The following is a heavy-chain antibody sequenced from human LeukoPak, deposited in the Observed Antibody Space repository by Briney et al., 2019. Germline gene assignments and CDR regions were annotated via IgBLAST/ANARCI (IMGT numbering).Heavy chain of an antibody. V-gene: IGHV4-34*01. Sequence: SETLSLTCVVYGGSFSGYYWSWIRQPPGKGLEWIGSIYYSGSTYYNPSLKSRVTISVDTSKNQFSLKLSSVTAADTAVYYCAGKITMVRGVIIGDYYFDYWGQGTLVTVSS. J-gene: IGHJ4*02. CDR3: AGKITMVRGVIIGDYYFDY. D-gene: IGHD3-10*01. CDR2: IYYSGST. CDR1: GGSFSGYY.